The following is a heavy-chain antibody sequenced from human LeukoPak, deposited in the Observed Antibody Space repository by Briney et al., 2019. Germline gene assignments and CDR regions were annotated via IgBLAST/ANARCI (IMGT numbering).Heavy chain of an antibody. J-gene: IGHJ6*02. CDR3: ARSLRFSLDV. Sequence: ASETLSLTCTVSGGSISGYYWSWIRQPPGKGLEWIGYIYYSGSTNYNPSLKSRVTISVDTSKNQFSLKLSSVTAADTAVYYCARSLRFSLDVWGQGTTVTVSS. CDR1: GGSISGYY. V-gene: IGHV4-59*01. CDR2: IYYSGST. D-gene: IGHD5-12*01.